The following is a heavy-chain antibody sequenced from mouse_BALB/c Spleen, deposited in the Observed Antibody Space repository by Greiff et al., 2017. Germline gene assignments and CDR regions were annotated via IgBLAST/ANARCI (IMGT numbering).Heavy chain of an antibody. D-gene: IGHD2-1*01. J-gene: IGHJ3*01. V-gene: IGHV5-6-3*01. Sequence: EVKLMESGGGLVQPGGSLKLSCAASGFTFSSYGMSWVRQTPDKRLELVATINSNGGSTYYPDSVKGRFTISRDNAKNTLYLQMSSLKSEDTAMYYCAREGGNYVWFAYWGQGTLVTVSA. CDR2: INSNGGST. CDR3: AREGGNYVWFAY. CDR1: GFTFSSYG.